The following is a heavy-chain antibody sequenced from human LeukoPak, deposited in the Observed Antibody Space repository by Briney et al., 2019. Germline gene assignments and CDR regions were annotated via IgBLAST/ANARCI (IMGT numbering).Heavy chain of an antibody. CDR2: ISSSSSYI. Sequence: GGSLRLSCAASGFTFSSYSMNWVRQAPGKGLEWVSSISSSSSYIYYADSVKGRYTIPRDNAKDSLYLQMNSLRAEDTAVYYCARVSQIVVVPAADGDYWGQGTLVTVSS. CDR3: ARVSQIVVVPAADGDY. D-gene: IGHD2-2*01. V-gene: IGHV3-21*01. J-gene: IGHJ4*02. CDR1: GFTFSSYS.